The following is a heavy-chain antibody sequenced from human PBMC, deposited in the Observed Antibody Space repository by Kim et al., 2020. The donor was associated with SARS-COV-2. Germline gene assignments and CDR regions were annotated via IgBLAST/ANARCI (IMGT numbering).Heavy chain of an antibody. CDR3: ARASGCSSDWKDWGGMDV. CDR1: GGSISGYY. D-gene: IGHD6-19*01. CDR2: ISNSGST. V-gene: IGHV4-59*13. Sequence: SETLSLTCSVSGGSISGYYWCWIRKPPGKGQEWIGYISNSGSTNSNPSLKSRVTISRDTSQNQFSLRVRFGTAAATAVHYCARASGCSSDWKDWGGMDVWGQGTTGSVSS. J-gene: IGHJ6*02.